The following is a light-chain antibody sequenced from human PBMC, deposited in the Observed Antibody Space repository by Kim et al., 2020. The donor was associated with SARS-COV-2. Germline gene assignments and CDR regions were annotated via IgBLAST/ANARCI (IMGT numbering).Light chain of an antibody. Sequence: GLRVRNSCSGRSSNIGSNYVYWYQQLPGTAPKLLIYRNNQRPSGVPDRFSGSKSGTSASLAISGLRSEDEADYYCAAWDDSLSGWVFGGGTQLTVL. CDR1: SSNIGSNY. V-gene: IGLV1-47*01. CDR2: RNN. J-gene: IGLJ3*02. CDR3: AAWDDSLSGWV.